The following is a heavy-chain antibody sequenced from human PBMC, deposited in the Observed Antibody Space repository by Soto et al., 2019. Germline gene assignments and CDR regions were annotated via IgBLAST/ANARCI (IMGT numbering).Heavy chain of an antibody. J-gene: IGHJ4*02. Sequence: QLQLQESGPGLVKPSETLALTGTVCGGSISSRSHYWGWVRQSPGKHLEWIGSSYYRGNTHYNPCLTTRVTISADTANNQVSLRVYAVTASDTAVYYGAAADAFGVVTPLFEYWGQGTVFPVS. CDR3: AAADAFGVVTPLFEY. CDR1: GGSISSRSHY. CDR2: SYYRGNT. V-gene: IGHV4-39*01. D-gene: IGHD3-3*01.